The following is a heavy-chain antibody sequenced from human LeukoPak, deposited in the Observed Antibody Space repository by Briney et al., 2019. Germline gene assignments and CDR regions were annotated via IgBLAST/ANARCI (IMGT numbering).Heavy chain of an antibody. J-gene: IGHJ6*03. V-gene: IGHV4-39*07. Sequence: PSETLSLTCKVSGASISSSSYYWGWVRQPPGKGLEWIGRIHTTGSTNYNPSLKSRVTMSVDTSKNQFSLKLSSVTAADTAVYYCARDRYYYDSSGYIRMDVWGRGTTVTISS. CDR3: ARDRYYYDSSGYIRMDV. D-gene: IGHD3-22*01. CDR1: GASISSSSYY. CDR2: IHTTGST.